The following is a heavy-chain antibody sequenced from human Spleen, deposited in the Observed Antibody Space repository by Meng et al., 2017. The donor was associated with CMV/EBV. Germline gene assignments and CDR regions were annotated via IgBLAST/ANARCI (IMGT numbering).Heavy chain of an antibody. D-gene: IGHD3-10*01. J-gene: IGHJ4*02. CDR2: VRYGGNFE. CDR1: GFTFSTYG. Sequence: GGSLRLSCAASGFTFSTYGMHWVRQAPGKGLEWVASVRYGGNFEYYADSVRGRFTVSRDNSENTLYLRMSSLRAEDTALYYCAKDLWSYRSGTYYYFDYWGQGTLVTVSS. CDR3: AKDLWSYRSGTYYYFDY. V-gene: IGHV3-30*02.